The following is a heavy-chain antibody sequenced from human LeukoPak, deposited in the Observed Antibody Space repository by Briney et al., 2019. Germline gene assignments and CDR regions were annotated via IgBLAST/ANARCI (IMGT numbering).Heavy chain of an antibody. V-gene: IGHV4-61*01. Sequence: SETLSHTCTVSGGSVSSGSYYWSWIRQPPGKGLEWIGYIYYSGSTNYNPSLKSRVTISVDTSKNQFSLKLSSVTAADTAVYYCARTDEWSPLDYWGQGTLVTVSS. J-gene: IGHJ4*02. CDR3: ARTDEWSPLDY. CDR1: GGSVSSGSYY. CDR2: IYYSGST. D-gene: IGHD3-3*01.